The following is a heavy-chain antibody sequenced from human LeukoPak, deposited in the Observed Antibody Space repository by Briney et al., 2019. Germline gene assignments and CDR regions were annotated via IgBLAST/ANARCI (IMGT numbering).Heavy chain of an antibody. Sequence: PGGSLRLSCAASGFTFINYWMHWVRQAPGKGLVWVSRINGDGSTISYADSVKGRFTISRDNAKNTLYLQMNSLRAEDTAVYYCAKEAAAADFDYRGQGTLVTVSP. CDR2: INGDGSTI. CDR1: GFTFINYW. J-gene: IGHJ4*02. D-gene: IGHD6-13*01. V-gene: IGHV3-74*01. CDR3: AKEAAAADFDY.